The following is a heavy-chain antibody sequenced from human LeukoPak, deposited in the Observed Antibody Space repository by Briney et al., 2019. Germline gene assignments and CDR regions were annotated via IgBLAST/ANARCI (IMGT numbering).Heavy chain of an antibody. D-gene: IGHD3-22*01. CDR3: AAQDYYDSSGYYYSSLGVDY. V-gene: IGHV4-34*01. CDR2: INHSGST. Sequence: SETLSLTCAVYGGSFSGYYWSWIRQPPGKGLEWSGEINHSGSTNYNPSLKSRVTISVDTSKNQFSLKLSSVTAADTAVYYCAAQDYYDSSGYYYSSLGVDYWGQGTLVTVSS. CDR1: GGSFSGYY. J-gene: IGHJ4*02.